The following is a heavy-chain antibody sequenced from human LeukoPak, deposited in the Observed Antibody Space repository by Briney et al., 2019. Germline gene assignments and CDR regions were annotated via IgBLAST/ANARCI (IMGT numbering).Heavy chain of an antibody. CDR2: IKQDGSEK. Sequence: GGSLRLSCAASGFTFSSYWMSWVRQAPGKGLEWVANIKQDGSEKYYVDSVKGRFTISRDNAKNSLYLQMNSLRAEDTAVYYCARPGEGDNWNPWVVWGQGTLVTVSS. CDR3: ARPGEGDNWNPWVV. J-gene: IGHJ4*02. CDR1: GFTFSSYW. D-gene: IGHD1-20*01. V-gene: IGHV3-7*01.